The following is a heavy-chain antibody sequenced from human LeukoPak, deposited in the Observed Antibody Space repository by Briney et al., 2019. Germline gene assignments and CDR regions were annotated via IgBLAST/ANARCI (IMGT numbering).Heavy chain of an antibody. V-gene: IGHV3-21*01. CDR1: GFTFSSYS. Sequence: GGSLRLSCAASGFTFSSYSMNWVRQAPGKGLEWVSSISSSSSYIYYADSVKGRFTISRDNAKNSLYLQMDSLRAEDTALYYCARDPYGGDSPGDYWGQGTLVTVSS. CDR2: ISSSSSYI. CDR3: ARDPYGGDSPGDY. D-gene: IGHD4-23*01. J-gene: IGHJ4*02.